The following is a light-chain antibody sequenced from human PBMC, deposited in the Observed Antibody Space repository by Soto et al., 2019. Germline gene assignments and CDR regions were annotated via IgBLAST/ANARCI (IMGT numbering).Light chain of an antibody. CDR1: QSISSY. V-gene: IGKV1-39*01. CDR3: QQSYSTLWT. CDR2: AAS. J-gene: IGKJ1*01. Sequence: DIQMTQSPSSLSASVGDRVTITCRASQSISSYLNWYQQKPGKAPKLLIYAASSLQSGVPSRFSDSGSRTDFTLTISSLQREDFATYYCQQSYSTLWTFGQGTKVEIK.